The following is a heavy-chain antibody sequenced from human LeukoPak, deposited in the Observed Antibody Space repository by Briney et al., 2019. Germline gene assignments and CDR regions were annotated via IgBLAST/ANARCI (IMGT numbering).Heavy chain of an antibody. D-gene: IGHD3-22*01. CDR2: ISYDGSNK. CDR1: GFTFSSYG. CDR3: ARPLTMIVVVPDGFDY. J-gene: IGHJ4*02. V-gene: IGHV3-30*03. Sequence: GGSLRLSCAASGFTFSSYGMHWVRQAPDKGLEWVAVISYDGSNKYYADSVKGRFTISRDNSKNTLYLQMNSLRAEDTAVYYCARPLTMIVVVPDGFDYWGQGTLVTVSS.